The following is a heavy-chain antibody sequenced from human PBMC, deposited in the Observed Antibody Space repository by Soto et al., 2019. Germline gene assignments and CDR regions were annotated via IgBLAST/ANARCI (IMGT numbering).Heavy chain of an antibody. D-gene: IGHD6-19*01. J-gene: IGHJ6*02. CDR3: ARGLVAVAGLYYYYYYGMDV. Sequence: SETLSLTCAVYGGSFSGYYWSWIRQPPGKGLEWIGEINHSGSTNYNPSLKSRVTISVDTSKNQFSLKLSSVTAADTAVYYCARGLVAVAGLYYYYYYGMDVWGQGXTVTVSS. V-gene: IGHV4-34*01. CDR1: GGSFSGYY. CDR2: INHSGST.